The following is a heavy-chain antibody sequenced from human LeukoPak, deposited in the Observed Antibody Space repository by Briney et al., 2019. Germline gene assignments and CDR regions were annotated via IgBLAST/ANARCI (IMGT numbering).Heavy chain of an antibody. J-gene: IGHJ4*02. CDR1: GFTFSSYA. Sequence: PGGSLRLSCAASGFTFSSYAMSWVRQAPGKGLEWVSAISGSGGSTYYADSVKGRFTISRDNSKNTLYLQMNSLRAEDTAVYYCARSVLLWFGELAFFDYWGQGTLVTVSS. V-gene: IGHV3-23*01. CDR2: ISGSGGST. CDR3: ARSVLLWFGELAFFDY. D-gene: IGHD3-10*01.